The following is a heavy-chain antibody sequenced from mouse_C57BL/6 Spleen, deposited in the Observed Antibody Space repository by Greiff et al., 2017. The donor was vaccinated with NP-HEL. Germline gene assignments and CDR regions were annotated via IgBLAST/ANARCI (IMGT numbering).Heavy chain of an antibody. V-gene: IGHV1-53*01. CDR1: GYTFTSYW. CDR2: IIPSNGGT. CDR3: ARRAYYYAMDY. Sequence: QVQLQQPGTELVKPGASVKLSRKASGYTFTSYWMHWVKQRPGQGLEWIGNIIPSNGGTNYNEKFKSKATLTVDKSSSTAYMQLSSLTSEDSSVYYCARRAYYYAMDYWGQGTSVTVSS. D-gene: IGHD3-3*01. J-gene: IGHJ4*01.